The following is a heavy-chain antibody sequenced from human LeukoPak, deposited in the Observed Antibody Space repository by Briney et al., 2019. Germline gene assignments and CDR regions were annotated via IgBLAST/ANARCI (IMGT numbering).Heavy chain of an antibody. Sequence: GGSLRLSCAASGFTFSSYAMSCVRQAPGKGLEWVSAISGSGGSTYYADSVKGRFTISRDNSKNTLYLQMSSLRAEDTAVYFCARHRGSSLFVDYWGQGTLVTVSS. V-gene: IGHV3-23*01. J-gene: IGHJ4*02. CDR2: ISGSGGST. CDR3: ARHRGSSLFVDY. D-gene: IGHD1-26*01. CDR1: GFTFSSYA.